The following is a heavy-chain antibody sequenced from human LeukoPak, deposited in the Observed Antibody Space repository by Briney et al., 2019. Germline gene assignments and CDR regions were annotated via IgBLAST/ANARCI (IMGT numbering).Heavy chain of an antibody. CDR2: ISYDGANK. CDR1: GFTLSTYA. Sequence: GGSLRLSCAASGFTLSTYAMHWVRQAPGKGLEWVAVISYDGANKNHADSVKGRFTISRDNSKNTLYLQMNSLRAEDTAVYYCTRGPGYHDSSYLDYWGQGTLVTVSS. CDR3: TRGPGYHDSSYLDY. V-gene: IGHV3-30*04. J-gene: IGHJ4*02. D-gene: IGHD3-22*01.